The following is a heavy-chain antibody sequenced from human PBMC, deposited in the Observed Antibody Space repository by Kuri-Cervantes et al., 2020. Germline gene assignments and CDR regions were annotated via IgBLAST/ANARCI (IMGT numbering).Heavy chain of an antibody. D-gene: IGHD3-10*01. CDR3: AKGQIDGSGMNWFDP. V-gene: IGHV3-23*03. J-gene: IGHJ5*02. Sequence: GGSLRLSCAASGFTFSSYAMSWVRQAPGKGLEWVSVIYSGGSTYYADSVKGRFTISRDNSKNTLYLQMNSLRAEDTAVYYCAKGQIDGSGMNWFDPWGQGTLVTVSS. CDR2: IYSGGST. CDR1: GFTFSSYA.